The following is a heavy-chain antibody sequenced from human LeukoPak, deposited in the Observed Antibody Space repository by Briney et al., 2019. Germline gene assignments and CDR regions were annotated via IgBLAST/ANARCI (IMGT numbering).Heavy chain of an antibody. CDR1: GGSISSYY. V-gene: IGHV4-59*01. CDR3: ARSPVATIKGYGMDV. J-gene: IGHJ6*02. Sequence: PSETLSLTCTVSGGSISSYYWSWIRQPPGKGLEWIGYIYYSGSTNYNPSLKSRVTISVDTSKNQFSLKLSSVTAADTAVYYCARSPVATIKGYGMDVWGQGTTVTVSS. D-gene: IGHD5-12*01. CDR2: IYYSGST.